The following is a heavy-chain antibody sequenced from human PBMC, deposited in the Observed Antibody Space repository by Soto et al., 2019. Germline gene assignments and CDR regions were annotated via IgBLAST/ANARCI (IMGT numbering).Heavy chain of an antibody. Sequence: ASVKVSCKASGYTFTGYYMHWVRQAPGQGLEWMGWINPNSGGTNYAQKFQGRVTMTRDTSISTAYMELSRLRSDDTAVYYCARSRRRVVYNGMDVWGQGTTVTVSS. CDR2: INPNSGGT. J-gene: IGHJ6*02. CDR3: ARSRRRVVYNGMDV. V-gene: IGHV1-2*02. CDR1: GYTFTGYY. D-gene: IGHD2-2*02.